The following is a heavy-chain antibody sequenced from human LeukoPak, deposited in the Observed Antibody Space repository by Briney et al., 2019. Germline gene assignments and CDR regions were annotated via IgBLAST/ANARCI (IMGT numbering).Heavy chain of an antibody. Sequence: GGSLRLSCAASGFTVSSNYMSWVRQAPGKGLEWVSVIYSGGSTYYADSVKGRFTISRDNSKNTLDLQMNSLRAEDAAVYYCARSVGATIRKNLYFDYWGQEALVTVSS. CDR2: IYSGGST. V-gene: IGHV3-66*01. CDR1: GFTVSSNY. J-gene: IGHJ4*02. D-gene: IGHD1-26*01. CDR3: ARSVGATIRKNLYFDY.